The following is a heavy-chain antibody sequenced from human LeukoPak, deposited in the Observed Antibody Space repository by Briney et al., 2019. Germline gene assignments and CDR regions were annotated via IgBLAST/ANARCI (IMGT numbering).Heavy chain of an antibody. CDR3: VGCGSGSHFNY. V-gene: IGHV3-74*01. J-gene: IGHJ4*02. D-gene: IGHD3-10*01. CDR1: GFSITSYW. Sequence: PGGSLRLSCAASGFSITSYWMHWVRQAPGKGLVWVSVINSDGSSTSYADSVRGRFIISRDNAKNTLYLQMNSLRAGDTAVYYGVGCGSGSHFNYGGQGTLVTVSS. CDR2: INSDGSST.